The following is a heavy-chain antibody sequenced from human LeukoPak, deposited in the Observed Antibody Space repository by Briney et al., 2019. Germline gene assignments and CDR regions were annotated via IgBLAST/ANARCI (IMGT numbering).Heavy chain of an antibody. J-gene: IGHJ2*01. D-gene: IGHD2-15*01. CDR1: GGSISSYY. Sequence: SETLSLTCTVSGGSISSYYWSWIRQPPGKGLEWIGYIYYSGSTNYNPSLKSRVTISVDTSENQFSLKLSSVTAADTAVYYCARVSRHLGWYFDLWGRGTLVTVSS. V-gene: IGHV4-59*01. CDR2: IYYSGST. CDR3: ARVSRHLGWYFDL.